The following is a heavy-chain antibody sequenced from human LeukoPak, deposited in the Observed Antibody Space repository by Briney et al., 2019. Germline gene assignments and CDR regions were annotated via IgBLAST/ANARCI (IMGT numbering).Heavy chain of an antibody. CDR1: GGSISSSSYY. CDR2: IYYSGST. D-gene: IGHD6-13*01. J-gene: IGHJ5*01. Sequence: SETLSLTCTVSGGSISSSSYYWGWIRQPPGKGLEWIGSIYYSGSTYYNPPLKSRVTISVDTSKNQFSLKLSSVTAADTAVYYCARLPDPLYSSSWFDYWGQGTLVTVSS. CDR3: ARLPDPLYSSSWFDY. V-gene: IGHV4-39*01.